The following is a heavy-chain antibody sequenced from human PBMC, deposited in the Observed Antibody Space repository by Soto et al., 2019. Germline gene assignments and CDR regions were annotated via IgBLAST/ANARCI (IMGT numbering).Heavy chain of an antibody. CDR3: ARTAAAGKYYYGMDV. J-gene: IGHJ6*01. Sequence: LGESLKISCKGSGYSFTSYWIGWVRQMPGKGLECMGIIYPGDSDTRYSPSFQGQVTISADKSISTAYLQWSSLKASDTAMYYCARTAAAGKYYYGMDVWGQGTTVTIYS. CDR2: IYPGDSDT. D-gene: IGHD6-13*01. CDR1: GYSFTSYW. V-gene: IGHV5-51*01.